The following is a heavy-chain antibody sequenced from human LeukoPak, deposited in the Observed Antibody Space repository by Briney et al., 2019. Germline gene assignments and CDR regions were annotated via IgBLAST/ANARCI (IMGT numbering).Heavy chain of an antibody. J-gene: IGHJ4*02. Sequence: ASVKVSCEVSGYTLTELSMHWVRQAPGKGLEWMGGFDPEHGETIYAQKFQGRVTMTEDTSTDTAYMELSSLRSEDTAVYYCATRNWNDVYYYFDYWGQGTLVTVSS. CDR2: FDPEHGET. CDR1: GYTLTELS. V-gene: IGHV1-24*01. D-gene: IGHD1-1*01. CDR3: ATRNWNDVYYYFDY.